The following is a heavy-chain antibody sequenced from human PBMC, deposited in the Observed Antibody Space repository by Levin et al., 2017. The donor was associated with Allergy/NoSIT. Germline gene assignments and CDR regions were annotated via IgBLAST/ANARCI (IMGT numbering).Heavy chain of an antibody. CDR3: AKETSAQISGWYFDL. J-gene: IGHJ2*01. D-gene: IGHD3-3*01. CDR1: GFTFSNYG. CDR2: ISYDGSAK. V-gene: IGHV3-30*18. Sequence: QSGESLKISCVASGFTFSNYGMQWVRQAPGKGLEWVAVISYDGSAKIYAESVRGRFTLSRDNSKNTLYLQMNSLRVEDTGVFHCAKETSAQISGWYFDLWGRGTLVTVSS.